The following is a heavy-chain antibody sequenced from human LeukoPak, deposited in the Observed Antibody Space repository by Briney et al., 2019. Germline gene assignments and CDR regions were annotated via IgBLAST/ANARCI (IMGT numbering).Heavy chain of an antibody. Sequence: ASVNVSCKASGYTFTTHGIAWVRQAPGQGLEWMGWISAHNGNTNYAQSLQGRVTMSTDTSTNTAYMELRSLRSDDTAVYYCARVFSNYANTAEYFQHWGQGTLVTVSS. V-gene: IGHV1-18*04. CDR3: ARVFSNYANTAEYFQH. CDR2: ISAHNGNT. CDR1: GYTFTTHG. J-gene: IGHJ1*01. D-gene: IGHD4-11*01.